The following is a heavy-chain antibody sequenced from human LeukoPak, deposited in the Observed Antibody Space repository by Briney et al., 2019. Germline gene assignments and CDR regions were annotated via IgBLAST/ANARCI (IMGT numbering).Heavy chain of an antibody. CDR1: GGSISSYY. D-gene: IGHD1-26*01. J-gene: IGHJ4*02. Sequence: SETLSLTCTVSGGSISSYYWSWIRQPPGKGLEWIGYIYYSGSTNYNPSLKSRVTISVDTSKNQFSLKLSSVTAADTAVYYCASLLYSGSLNYWGQGTLVTVSS. CDR2: IYYSGST. V-gene: IGHV4-59*01. CDR3: ASLLYSGSLNY.